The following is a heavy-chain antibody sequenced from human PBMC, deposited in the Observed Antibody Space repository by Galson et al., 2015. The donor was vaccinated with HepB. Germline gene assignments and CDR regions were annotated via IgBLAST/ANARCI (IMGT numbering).Heavy chain of an antibody. CDR3: ARDGEMATILGMDV. V-gene: IGHV3-30*04. CDR2: ISYDGSNK. CDR1: GFTFSSYA. D-gene: IGHD5-24*01. J-gene: IGHJ6*02. Sequence: SLRLSCAASGFTFSSYAMHWVRRAPGKGLEWVAVISYDGSNKYYADSVKGRFTISRDNSKNTLYLQMNSLRAEDTAVYYCARDGEMATILGMDVWGQGTTVTVSS.